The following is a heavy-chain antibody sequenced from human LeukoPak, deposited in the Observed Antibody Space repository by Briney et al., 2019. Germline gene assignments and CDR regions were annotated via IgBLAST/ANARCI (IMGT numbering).Heavy chain of an antibody. CDR1: GDSISGSTYY. V-gene: IGHV4-39*01. CDR3: ARHSDAFDI. J-gene: IGHJ3*02. CDR2: SSYSGT. Sequence: SETLSLTCTVSGDSISGSTYYWAWIRQPPGKGLGWIGSSSYSGTYYNPSLKSRVTISVDTSKNQFSLKLSSVTAADTAMYYCARHSDAFDIWGQGTIVTVSS.